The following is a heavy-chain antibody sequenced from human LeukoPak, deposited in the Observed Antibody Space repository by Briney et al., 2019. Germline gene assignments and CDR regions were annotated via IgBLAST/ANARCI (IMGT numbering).Heavy chain of an antibody. V-gene: IGHV1-46*01. CDR2: INPSGGST. Sequence: ASVKVSCKASGYTFTSYYMHWVRQAPGQGLERMGIINPSGGSTSYAQKFQGRVTMIRDMSTSTVYMELSSLRSEDTAVYYCARSGSIAFFDPWGQGTLVTVSS. D-gene: IGHD6-6*01. CDR3: ARSGSIAFFDP. J-gene: IGHJ5*02. CDR1: GYTFTSYY.